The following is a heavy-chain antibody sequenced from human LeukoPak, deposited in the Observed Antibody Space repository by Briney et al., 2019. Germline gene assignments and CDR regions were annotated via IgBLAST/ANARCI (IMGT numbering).Heavy chain of an antibody. CDR1: GGSISNYY. CDR2: IYYSGNT. J-gene: IGHJ4*02. Sequence: SETLSLTCTVSGGSISNYYWSWIRQPPGKGPEWLGYIYYSGNTNYNPSLKSRVTISVDTSKNQFSLKLSSVTAADTAVYYCARDFSYGSEFDYWGQGTLVTVSS. D-gene: IGHD5-18*01. CDR3: ARDFSYGSEFDY. V-gene: IGHV4-59*01.